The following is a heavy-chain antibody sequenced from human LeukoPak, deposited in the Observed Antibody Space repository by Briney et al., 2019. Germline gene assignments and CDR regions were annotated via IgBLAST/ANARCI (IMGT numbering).Heavy chain of an antibody. D-gene: IGHD3-22*01. V-gene: IGHV3-21*04. J-gene: IGHJ4*02. Sequence: GGSLRLSCAASGFTFSSYSMNWVRQAPGKGLEWVSSISSSSSYIYYADSVKGRFTISRDNTKNSLYLQMNSLRAEDTALYYCSRAPNHYYDCSGPRKDDYWGQGTLVTVSS. CDR3: SRAPNHYYDCSGPRKDDY. CDR1: GFTFSSYS. CDR2: ISSSSSYI.